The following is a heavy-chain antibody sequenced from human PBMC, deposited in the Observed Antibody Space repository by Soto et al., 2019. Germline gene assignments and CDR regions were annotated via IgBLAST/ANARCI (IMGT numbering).Heavy chain of an antibody. J-gene: IGHJ4*01. Sequence: QVQLQESGPGLVQPSQTLSLTCTVSGGSISSGGYYWSWIRQHPGTGLEWFGHVSYSGRTYYYTSLKSRVTISVDSSRDQFSLIVNSVTGADTAVYSCARGVLHWVQGTLVTFS. CDR2: VSYSGRT. V-gene: IGHV4-31*03. CDR1: GGSISSGGYY. CDR3: ARGVLH.